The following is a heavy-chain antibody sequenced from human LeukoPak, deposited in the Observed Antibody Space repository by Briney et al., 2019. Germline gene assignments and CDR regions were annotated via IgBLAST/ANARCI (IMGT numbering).Heavy chain of an antibody. CDR1: GGSISSYY. D-gene: IGHD5-18*01. CDR3: ARDILDTAMVPFDY. Sequence: SETLSLTCTVSGGSISSYYWSWIRQPAGKGLEWIGRIYTSGSTNYNPSLKSRVTMSVDTSKNQFSLKLSSVTAADTAVYYCARDILDTAMVPFDYWGQGTLVTVSS. CDR2: IYTSGST. V-gene: IGHV4-4*07. J-gene: IGHJ4*02.